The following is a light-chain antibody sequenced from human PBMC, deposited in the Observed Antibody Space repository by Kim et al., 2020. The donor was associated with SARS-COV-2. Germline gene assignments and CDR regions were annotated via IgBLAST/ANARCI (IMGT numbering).Light chain of an antibody. V-gene: IGKV3-20*01. CDR1: HTISSNY. J-gene: IGKJ1*01. CDR3: QQYRSSPWT. CDR2: GAS. Sequence: APGEKATLSGRASHTISSNYLAWYQQRPGQAPRLLMYGASSRAAGVPDRFSGSGSGTDFTLTINRLEPEDFAVYYCQQYRSSPWTFGPGTKVDIK.